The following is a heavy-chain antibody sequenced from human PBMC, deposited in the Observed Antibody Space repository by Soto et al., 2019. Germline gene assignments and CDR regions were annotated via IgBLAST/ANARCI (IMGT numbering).Heavy chain of an antibody. V-gene: IGHV1-18*01. CDR1: GYTFTSYG. CDR3: ARDFMFRGVPSF. CDR2: ISAYNGNT. J-gene: IGHJ4*02. D-gene: IGHD3-16*01. Sequence: ASVKVSCKASGYTFTSYGISWVRHAPGQGLEWMGWISAYNGNTNYAQKLQGRVTMTTDTSTSTAYMELRSLRSDDTAVYYCARDFMFRGVPSFWGQGTLVTVSS.